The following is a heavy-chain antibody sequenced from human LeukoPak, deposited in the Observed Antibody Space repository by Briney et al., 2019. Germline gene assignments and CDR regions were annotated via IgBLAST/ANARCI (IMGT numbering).Heavy chain of an antibody. J-gene: IGHJ4*02. V-gene: IGHV4-38-2*01. CDR2: IYHSGST. D-gene: IGHD2-21*02. CDR1: GYSISSGYY. CDR3: ASEGLTCGGDCYSII. Sequence: PSETLSLTCAVSGYSISSGYYWGWIRQPPGKGLEWIGSIYHSGSTYYNPSLESRVTISVDTSKNQFSLKLSSVTAADTAVYYCASEGLTCGGDCYSIIWGQGTLVTVSS.